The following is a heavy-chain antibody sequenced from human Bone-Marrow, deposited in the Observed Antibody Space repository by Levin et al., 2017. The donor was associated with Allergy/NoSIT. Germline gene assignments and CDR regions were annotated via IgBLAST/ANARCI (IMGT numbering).Heavy chain of an antibody. CDR1: GFSFSSYA. CDR2: ISDIGYSL. J-gene: IGHJ3*02. Sequence: GESLKISCAASGFSFSSYAMSWVRQAPGKGLEWVSTISDIGYSLYYADSVKGRLTISRDNSKSTLYLQMNSLRAEDTAVYYCATSTDLRTFDIWGQGTMVTVSS. CDR3: ATSTDLRTFDI. V-gene: IGHV3-23*01. D-gene: IGHD3-3*01.